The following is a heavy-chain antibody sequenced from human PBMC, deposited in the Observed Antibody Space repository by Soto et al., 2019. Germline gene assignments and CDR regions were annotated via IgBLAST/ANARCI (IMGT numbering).Heavy chain of an antibody. V-gene: IGHV4-59*01. D-gene: IGHD6-13*01. CDR3: ARRAAAGTYY. Sequence: SETLSLTCTVSGGSISSYYWSWIRQPPGKGLEWIGYIYYSGSTNYNPSLKSRVTISVDTSKNQFSLKLSSVTAADTAVYYCARRAAAGTYYWGQGTLVTVSS. CDR2: IYYSGST. CDR1: GGSISSYY. J-gene: IGHJ4*02.